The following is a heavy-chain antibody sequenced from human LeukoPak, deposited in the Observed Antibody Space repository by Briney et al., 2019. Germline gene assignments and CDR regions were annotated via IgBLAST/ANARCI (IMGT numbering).Heavy chain of an antibody. CDR2: ISAYNGNT. V-gene: IGHV1-18*01. J-gene: IGHJ6*02. CDR3: ARDPPNYYDSLARPIADV. D-gene: IGHD3-22*01. CDR1: GYTFTSYG. Sequence: ASAKVSCKASGYTFTSYGISWVRQAPGQGLEWMGWISAYNGNTNYAQKLQGRVTMTTDTSTSTAYMELRSLRSDDTAVYHCARDPPNYYDSLARPIADVWGQGTTVTVSS.